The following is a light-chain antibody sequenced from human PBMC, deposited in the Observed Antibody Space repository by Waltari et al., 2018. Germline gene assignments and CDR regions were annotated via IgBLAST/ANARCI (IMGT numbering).Light chain of an antibody. V-gene: IGKV4-1*01. CDR3: HQYYDTLWT. CDR1: QSIFYSSYNKNY. CDR2: WAS. J-gene: IGKJ1*01. Sequence: FLMTQSLASPAVSLGRTATIKFKSSQSIFYSSYNKNYLVWYQPKPGQAPKLLIYWASAREPGVPDRFSGSGSGTDFTLTITSVQAEDVAVYYCHQYYDTLWTFGQGTTVEIK.